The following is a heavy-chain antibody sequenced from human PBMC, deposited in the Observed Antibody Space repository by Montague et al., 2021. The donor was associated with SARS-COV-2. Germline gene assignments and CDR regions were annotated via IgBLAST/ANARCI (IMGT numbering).Heavy chain of an antibody. CDR2: INHSGST. CDR1: GGSFSGYY. Sequence: SETLSLTCAVYGGSFSGYYWSWIRQPPGKGLEWIGEINHSGSTKYNPSLKSRVTISIDTSKNQFSLKLSSVTAADTAVYYCARLWDFYGSGSYKNSWFDPWGQETRVTVSS. V-gene: IGHV4-34*01. J-gene: IGHJ5*02. CDR3: ARLWDFYGSGSYKNSWFDP. D-gene: IGHD3-10*01.